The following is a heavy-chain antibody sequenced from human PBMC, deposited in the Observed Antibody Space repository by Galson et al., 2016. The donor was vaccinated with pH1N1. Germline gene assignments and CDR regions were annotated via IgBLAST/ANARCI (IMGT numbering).Heavy chain of an antibody. CDR3: ARSARVWFDSSGYYPHYFDN. J-gene: IGHJ4*02. CDR2: IYPGDSDT. Sequence: QSGAEVKKPGESLKISCQASGYTFTRNWIAWVRQMPGRGLEWMGMIYPGDSDTRYNPSFQGQVTISADKSIGTTYLHWSSLDASDTAMYFCARSARVWFDSSGYYPHYFDNWGQGPLVTVSS. V-gene: IGHV5-51*01. CDR1: GYTFTRNW. D-gene: IGHD3-22*01.